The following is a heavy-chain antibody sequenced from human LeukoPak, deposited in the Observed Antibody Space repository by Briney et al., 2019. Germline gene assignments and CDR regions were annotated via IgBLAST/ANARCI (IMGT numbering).Heavy chain of an antibody. CDR2: IYYSGST. CDR3: ARGNGYYYESAHLDY. J-gene: IGHJ4*02. V-gene: IGHV4-59*01. D-gene: IGHD3-22*01. CDR1: GGSISSYY. Sequence: SETLSLTCTVSGGSISSYYWSWIRQPPGKGLEWIGYIYYSGSTNYNPSLKSRVTISVDTSKNQFSLKLSSVTAADTAVYYCARGNGYYYESAHLDYWGQGTLVTVSS.